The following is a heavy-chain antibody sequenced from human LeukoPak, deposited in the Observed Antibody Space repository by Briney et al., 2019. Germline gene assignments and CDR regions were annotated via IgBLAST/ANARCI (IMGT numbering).Heavy chain of an antibody. V-gene: IGHV1-69*13. J-gene: IGHJ5*02. CDR1: GGTFSSYA. Sequence: ASVKVSCKASGGTFSSYAISWVRQAPGQGLEWMGGIIPIFGTANYAQKFQGRVTITADESTSTAYMELSSLRSENTAVYYCARDRISVTDPPNWFDPWGQGTLVIVSS. D-gene: IGHD6-19*01. CDR3: ARDRISVTDPPNWFDP. CDR2: IIPIFGTA.